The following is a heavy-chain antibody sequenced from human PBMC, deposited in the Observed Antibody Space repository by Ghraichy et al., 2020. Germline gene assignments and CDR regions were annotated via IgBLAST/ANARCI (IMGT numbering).Heavy chain of an antibody. J-gene: IGHJ6*02. D-gene: IGHD2-21*01. CDR1: GFTFSSYW. CDR3: ARAKTDYLAIYYYGMDV. V-gene: IGHV3-7*01. Sequence: GGSLRLSCAASGFTFSSYWMSWVRQAPGKGLEWVANIKQDGSEKYYVDSVKGRFTISRDNAKNSLYLQMNSLRAEDTAVYYCARAKTDYLAIYYYGMDVWGQGTTVTVSS. CDR2: IKQDGSEK.